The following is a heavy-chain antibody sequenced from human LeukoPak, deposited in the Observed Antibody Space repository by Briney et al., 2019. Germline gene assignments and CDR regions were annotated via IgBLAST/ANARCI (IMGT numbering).Heavy chain of an antibody. CDR3: ARVRGYNERSYFDY. Sequence: SETLSLTCTVSGGSISSSSYYWGWIRQPPGKGLEWIGSIYYSGSTYYNASLKSRVTISVDTSKNQFSLKLSSVAAADTAVYYCARVRGYNERSYFDYWGQGTLVTVSS. J-gene: IGHJ4*02. D-gene: IGHD5-24*01. CDR2: IYYSGST. V-gene: IGHV4-39*07. CDR1: GGSISSSSYY.